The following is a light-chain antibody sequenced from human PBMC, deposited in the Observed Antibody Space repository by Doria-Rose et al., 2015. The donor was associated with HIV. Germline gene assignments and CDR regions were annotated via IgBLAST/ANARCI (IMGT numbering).Light chain of an antibody. Sequence: SPGERATLSCRASQSVGSNLAWYQQKPGQAPRLLIYDASNRATGIPARFSGSGSGTDFTLTISSLEPEDFAVYFCQQRSNWPPIFTFGPGTKVDI. CDR2: DAS. J-gene: IGKJ3*01. V-gene: IGKV3-11*01. CDR1: QSVGSN. CDR3: QQRSNWPPIFT.